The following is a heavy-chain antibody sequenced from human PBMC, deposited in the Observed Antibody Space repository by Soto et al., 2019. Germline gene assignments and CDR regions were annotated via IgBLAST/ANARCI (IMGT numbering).Heavy chain of an antibody. CDR3: ARPRSMSSSGFDI. Sequence: EVQLVESGGGLVQPGGSLRLSCAASGFVFSSHWIHWVRQAPGQGPVGVSRISTDRSFTSYADFVKGRFTISRDNAKNTLYLQMNSLRAEDTAVYYCARPRSMSSSGFDIWGQGTMVTVSS. D-gene: IGHD6-6*01. J-gene: IGHJ3*02. V-gene: IGHV3-74*01. CDR2: ISTDRSFT. CDR1: GFVFSSHW.